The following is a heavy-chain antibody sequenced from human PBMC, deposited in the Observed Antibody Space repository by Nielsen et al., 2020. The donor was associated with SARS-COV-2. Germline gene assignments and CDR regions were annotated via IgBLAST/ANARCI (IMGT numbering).Heavy chain of an antibody. CDR2: IWYDGSNK. Sequence: GSLRLSCAASGFTFSSYGMHWVRQAPGKGLEWVAVIWYDGSNKYYADSVKGRFTISSDNSKNTLYLQMNSLRAEDTAVYYCAKGPRSGYDYFDYWGQGTLVTVSS. CDR3: AKGPRSGYDYFDY. J-gene: IGHJ4*02. D-gene: IGHD5-12*01. CDR1: GFTFSSYG. V-gene: IGHV3-33*06.